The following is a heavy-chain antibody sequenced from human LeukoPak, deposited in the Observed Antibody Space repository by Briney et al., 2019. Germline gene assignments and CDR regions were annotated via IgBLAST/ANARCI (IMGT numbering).Heavy chain of an antibody. CDR3: ARDPPAVAANTYG. Sequence: PGGSLKLSCAAPGFTVSNNYMRWVRQAPGKGLELVSLIYSGGATFYADAVKGRFTISRDGSKNTLYLQMNSLRAEDTAVYYCARDPPAVAANTYGWGQGTLVTVSS. CDR2: IYSGGAT. CDR1: GFTVSNNY. D-gene: IGHD6-6*01. V-gene: IGHV3-66*01. J-gene: IGHJ4*02.